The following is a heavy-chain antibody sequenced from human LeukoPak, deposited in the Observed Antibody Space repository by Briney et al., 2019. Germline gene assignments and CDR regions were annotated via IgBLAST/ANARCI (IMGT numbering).Heavy chain of an antibody. CDR1: GFTFSSYW. Sequence: GGSLRLSCAASGFTFSSYWMSWVRQAPGKGLEWMGIIYPGDSDTRYSPSFQGQVTISADKSISTAYLQWSSLKASDTAMYYCARHPRDSSGYPHFDYWGQGTLVTVSS. CDR2: IYPGDSDT. J-gene: IGHJ4*02. V-gene: IGHV5-51*01. CDR3: ARHPRDSSGYPHFDY. D-gene: IGHD3-22*01.